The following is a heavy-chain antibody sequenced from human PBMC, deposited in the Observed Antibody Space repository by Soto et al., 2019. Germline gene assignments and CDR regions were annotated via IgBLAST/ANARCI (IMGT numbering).Heavy chain of an antibody. CDR3: TTDPDRDYDFDENYYYYGMDV. D-gene: IGHD3-3*01. J-gene: IGHJ6*02. V-gene: IGHV3-15*01. Sequence: GGSLRLSCAASGFTFSNAWMSWVRQAPGKGLEWVRRIKSKTDGGTTDYAAPVKGRFTISRDDSKNTLYLQMNSLKTEDTAVYYCTTDPDRDYDFDENYYYYGMDVWGQGTTVTVSS. CDR1: GFTFSNAW. CDR2: IKSKTDGGTT.